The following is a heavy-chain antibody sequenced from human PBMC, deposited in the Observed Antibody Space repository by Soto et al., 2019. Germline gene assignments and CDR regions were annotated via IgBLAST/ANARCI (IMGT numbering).Heavy chain of an antibody. Sequence: QVQLVQSGAEVKKPGASVKVSCKASGYTFSTYGISWVRQAPGQGIEWMGWISVYNGNTNYAQSLQGRVTMTTDTSTSTAYMELRSLRSDDTAVYYCARDPQLERRREFDYWGQGTLVTVSS. CDR3: ARDPQLERRREFDY. CDR1: GYTFSTYG. D-gene: IGHD1-1*01. J-gene: IGHJ4*02. CDR2: ISVYNGNT. V-gene: IGHV1-18*01.